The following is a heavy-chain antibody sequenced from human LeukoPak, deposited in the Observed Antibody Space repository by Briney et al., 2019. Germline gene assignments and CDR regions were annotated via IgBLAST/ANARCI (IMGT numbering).Heavy chain of an antibody. J-gene: IGHJ4*02. CDR3: ARSLGSSSSLRGFDY. CDR1: GFTVSSNY. CDR2: IYSGGST. V-gene: IGHV3-53*01. D-gene: IGHD6-13*01. Sequence: QPGGSLRLSCAASGFTVSSNYMSWVRQAPGKGLEWVSAIYSGGSTYYADSVKGRFTISRDNSKNTLYLQMNSLRAEDTAVYYCARSLGSSSSLRGFDYWGQGTLVTVSS.